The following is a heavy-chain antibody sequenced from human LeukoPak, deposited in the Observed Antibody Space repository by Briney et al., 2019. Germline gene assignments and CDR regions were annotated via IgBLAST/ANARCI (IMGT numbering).Heavy chain of an antibody. CDR1: GFTFSSFD. CDR2: IGTASDT. J-gene: IGHJ6*03. V-gene: IGHV3-13*01. CDR3: ARGPPRGKYYYMDV. D-gene: IGHD1-1*01. Sequence: GGSLRLSCAASGFTFSSFDMHWVRQPTGQGLEWVSTIGTASDTYYPGFVEGRFTLSRDNAKSSLYLQMNSLTAGDTAVYYCARGPPRGKYYYMDVWGKGTTVTVSS.